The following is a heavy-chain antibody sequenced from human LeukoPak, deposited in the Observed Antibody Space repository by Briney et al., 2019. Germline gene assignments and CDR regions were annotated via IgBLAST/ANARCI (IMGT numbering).Heavy chain of an antibody. CDR3: ARTMVRGVIFPYCFDY. V-gene: IGHV4-39*07. J-gene: IGHJ4*02. CDR1: GGSISSSSYY. D-gene: IGHD3-10*01. Sequence: SETLSLTCTVSGGSISSSSYYWGWIRQPPGKGLEWIGSIYYSGSTYYNPSLKSRVTISVDTSKNQFSLKLSSVTAADTAVYYCARTMVRGVIFPYCFDYWGQGTLVTVSS. CDR2: IYYSGST.